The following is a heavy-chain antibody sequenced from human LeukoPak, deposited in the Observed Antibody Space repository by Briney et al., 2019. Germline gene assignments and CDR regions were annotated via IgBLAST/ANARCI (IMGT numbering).Heavy chain of an antibody. V-gene: IGHV3-23*01. D-gene: IGHD6-13*01. CDR3: AKEWGGPSSSWYPYYYYYYMDV. CDR1: GFTFSSYG. CDR2: ISGSGGST. Sequence: GGSLRLSCAASGFTFSSYGMSWVRQAPGKGLEWVSAISGSGGSTYYADSVKGRFTISRDNSKNTLYLQMNSLRAEDTAVYYCAKEWGGPSSSWYPYYYYYYMDVWGKGTTVTISS. J-gene: IGHJ6*03.